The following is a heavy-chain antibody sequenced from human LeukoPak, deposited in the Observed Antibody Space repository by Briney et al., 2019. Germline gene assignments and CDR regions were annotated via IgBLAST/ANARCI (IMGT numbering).Heavy chain of an antibody. Sequence: GGSLRLSCAGSGFYFSGYAMSWVRQAPGKGLEWVSGIRGSGSGGGTYSADSVKGRFTISRDNSKNSLYLQMNSLTAEDTAVYYCAKGDLQVRLGESPFDCWGQGALVIVSS. CDR2: IRGSGSGGGT. D-gene: IGHD3-16*01. CDR1: GFYFSGYA. V-gene: IGHV3-23*01. J-gene: IGHJ4*02. CDR3: AKGDLQVRLGESPFDC.